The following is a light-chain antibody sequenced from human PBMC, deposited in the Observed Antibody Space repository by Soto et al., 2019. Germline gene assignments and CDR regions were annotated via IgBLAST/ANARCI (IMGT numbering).Light chain of an antibody. CDR3: QQYNSYLYT. Sequence: EIVLTQSPATLSLSPGERATLSCRASQSVSSYLAWYQQKPGHAPRLLIYDASNRATGIPARFSGSGSGTDFTLTISGLQPDDSATYYCQQYNSYLYTFGQGTKLEIK. V-gene: IGKV3-11*01. CDR1: QSVSSY. J-gene: IGKJ2*01. CDR2: DAS.